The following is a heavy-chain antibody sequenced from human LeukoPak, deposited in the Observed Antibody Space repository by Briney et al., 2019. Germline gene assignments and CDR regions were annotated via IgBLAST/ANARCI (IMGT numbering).Heavy chain of an antibody. CDR3: AKAWGTGGYYDSSDPREAFDI. Sequence: GGSLRLSCTVSGLTFSNYAIHWVRQAPGSGLEWVAVISYDGSNKYYADSVKGRFTISRDNSKNTLYLQMNSLRAEDTAVYYCAKAWGTGGYYDSSDPREAFDIWGQGTMVTVSS. CDR1: GLTFSNYA. J-gene: IGHJ3*02. D-gene: IGHD3-22*01. V-gene: IGHV3-30*18. CDR2: ISYDGSNK.